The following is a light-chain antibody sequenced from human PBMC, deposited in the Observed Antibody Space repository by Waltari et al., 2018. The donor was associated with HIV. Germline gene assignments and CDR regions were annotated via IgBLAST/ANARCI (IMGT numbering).Light chain of an antibody. CDR2: TNT. V-gene: IGLV1-44*01. Sequence: QSVLTQPPSASGTPGQRVTISCSGSSSHIGDNPVNWYQQLPGTAPKLLIYTNTQRPSGVPDRFSGSKSGTSASLAISGLQSEDEADYYCATWDDSLNGHVVFGGGTKLTVL. J-gene: IGLJ2*01. CDR3: ATWDDSLNGHVV. CDR1: SSHIGDNP.